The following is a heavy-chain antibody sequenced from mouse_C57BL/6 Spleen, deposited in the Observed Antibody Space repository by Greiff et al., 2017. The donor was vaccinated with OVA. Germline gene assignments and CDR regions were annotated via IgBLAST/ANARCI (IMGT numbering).Heavy chain of an antibody. V-gene: IGHV5-17*01. J-gene: IGHJ4*01. D-gene: IGHD2-4*01. Sequence: EVKLVESGGGLVKPGGSLKLSCAASGFTFSDYGMHWVRQAPEKGLEWVAYISSGSSTIYYADTVKGRFTISRDNAKNTLFLQMTSLRSEDTAMYYCARNYDYEGYAMDYWGQGTSVTVSS. CDR3: ARNYDYEGYAMDY. CDR2: ISSGSSTI. CDR1: GFTFSDYG.